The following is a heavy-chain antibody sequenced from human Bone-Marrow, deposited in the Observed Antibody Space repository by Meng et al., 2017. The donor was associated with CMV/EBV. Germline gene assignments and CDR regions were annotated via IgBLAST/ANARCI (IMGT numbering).Heavy chain of an antibody. Sequence: SGFTFDDYTMHWVRQAPGKGLEWVSLISWDGGSTYYADSVKGRFTISRDNSKNSLYLQMNSLRTEDTALYYCAKALLPIAVALGSDYWGQGTLVTVSS. V-gene: IGHV3-43*01. J-gene: IGHJ4*02. CDR1: GFTFDDYT. CDR3: AKALLPIAVALGSDY. D-gene: IGHD6-19*01. CDR2: ISWDGGST.